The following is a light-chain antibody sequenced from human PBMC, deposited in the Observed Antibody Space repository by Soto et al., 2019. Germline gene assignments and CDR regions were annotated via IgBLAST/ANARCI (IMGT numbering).Light chain of an antibody. CDR3: QQRSNWPIS. CDR1: QSVSSY. V-gene: IGKV3-11*01. J-gene: IGKJ5*01. CDR2: DAS. Sequence: IVMTQSAAPLSVSPGEIATLSCRASQSVSSYLAWYQQNPGQAPRLLIYDASNRPTRIPARFSGSGSGTDFTLTISSLEAEDFAVYYCQQRSNWPISFGQGTRLEIK.